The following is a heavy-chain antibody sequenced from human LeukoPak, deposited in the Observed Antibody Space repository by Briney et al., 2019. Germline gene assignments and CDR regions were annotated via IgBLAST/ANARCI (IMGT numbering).Heavy chain of an antibody. CDR2: ISHSSTYT. CDR1: GFTFNSYA. J-gene: IGHJ6*03. CDR3: AKDHIRFSFYYYMDV. Sequence: GGSLRLSCAASGFTFNSYAMNWVRQAPGKGLEWVSYISHSSTYTYYADSLKGRFTISRDNAKKSLYLQMSSLRAEDTAVYYCAKDHIRFSFYYYMDVWGKGTTVTVSS. V-gene: IGHV3-21*01. D-gene: IGHD3-3*01.